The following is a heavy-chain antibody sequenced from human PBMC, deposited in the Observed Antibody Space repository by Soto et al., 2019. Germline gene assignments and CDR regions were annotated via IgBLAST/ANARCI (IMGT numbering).Heavy chain of an antibody. CDR1: GGYVSNISWY. D-gene: IGHD3-3*01. CDR2: IYHTGST. CDR3: ARYYNFWSGWAFDP. V-gene: IGHV4-61*01. Sequence: QVKLQESGPGLVKPSATLSLTCTVAGGYVSNISWYWRWIRQSPEKGLEWIGYIYHTGSTNYKSSFMDRVSIAVDMSRHKFSLKLRAVTAEDTAVDYCARYYNFWSGWAFDPWGQGILVSVLS. J-gene: IGHJ5*02.